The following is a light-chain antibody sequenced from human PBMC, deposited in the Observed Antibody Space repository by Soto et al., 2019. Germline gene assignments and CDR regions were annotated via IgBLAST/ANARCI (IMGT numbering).Light chain of an antibody. CDR1: QSVSSSY. J-gene: IGKJ2*01. CDR2: DAS. V-gene: IGKV3-20*01. Sequence: EIVLTQSPGTLSFSPGERATLSCRASQSVSSSYLAWYQQKPGQAPRLLIYDASRRATGIPDRFSGSGSGTDFTLTISRLEPEDFAVYYCQQYGSSPYTFGQGTKLEIK. CDR3: QQYGSSPYT.